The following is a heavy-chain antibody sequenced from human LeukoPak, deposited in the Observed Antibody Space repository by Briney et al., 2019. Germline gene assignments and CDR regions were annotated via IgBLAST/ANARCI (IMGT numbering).Heavy chain of an antibody. J-gene: IGHJ4*02. Sequence: QPGGSLRLSCAASGFGFSSYAMTWARQAPVKGLEWVSAISGDGTRTYYADSVKGRFTISRDNSKNTLYLEMSSLRVEDTAIYYCAKWPEGAMDYFDYWGQGTLVTVSS. CDR3: AKWPEGAMDYFDY. CDR1: GFGFSSYA. V-gene: IGHV3-23*01. CDR2: ISGDGTRT. D-gene: IGHD3-16*01.